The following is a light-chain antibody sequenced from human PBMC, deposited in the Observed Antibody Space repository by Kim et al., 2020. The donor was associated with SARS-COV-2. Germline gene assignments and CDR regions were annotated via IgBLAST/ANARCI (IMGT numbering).Light chain of an antibody. CDR2: EDT. CDR3: QTWDSSTVV. Sequence: SYELTQPPSVSVSPGQAASITCSGDKLEEKFASWFQQKPGQSPVLVIHEDTKRPSGIPERISGSTSGNTATLTISGTQAMDEADYYCQTWDSSTVVFGGG. V-gene: IGLV3-1*01. CDR1: KLEEKF. J-gene: IGLJ3*02.